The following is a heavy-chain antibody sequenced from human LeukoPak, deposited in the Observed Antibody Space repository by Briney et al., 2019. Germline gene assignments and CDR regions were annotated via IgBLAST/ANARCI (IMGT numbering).Heavy chain of an antibody. CDR2: ISAYNGNT. CDR1: GYTFTGYY. CDR3: ASLLRYFDWRGDAFDI. Sequence: GASVKVSCKASGYTFTGYYMHWVRQAPGQGLEWMGWISAYNGNTNYAQKLQGRVTMTTDTSTSTAYMELRSLRSDDTAVYYCASLLRYFDWRGDAFDIWGQGTMVTVSS. V-gene: IGHV1-18*04. D-gene: IGHD3-9*01. J-gene: IGHJ3*02.